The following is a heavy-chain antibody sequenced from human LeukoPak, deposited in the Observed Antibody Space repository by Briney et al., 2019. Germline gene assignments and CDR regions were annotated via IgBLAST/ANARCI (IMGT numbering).Heavy chain of an antibody. V-gene: IGHV3-48*02. D-gene: IGHD6-13*01. CDR3: ARRTMYSSSWFFDAFDI. CDR2: ISSSSSTI. J-gene: IGHJ3*02. CDR1: GFTFSSYS. Sequence: GGSLRLSCAASGFTFSSYSMNWVRQAPGKGLEWVSYISSSSSTIYYADSVKGRFTIPRDNAKNSLYLQMNSLRDEDTAVYYCARRTMYSSSWFFDAFDIWGQGTMVTVSS.